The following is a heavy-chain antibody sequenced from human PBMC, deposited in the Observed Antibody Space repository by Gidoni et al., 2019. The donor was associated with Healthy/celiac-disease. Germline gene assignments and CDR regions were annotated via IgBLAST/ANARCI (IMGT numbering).Heavy chain of an antibody. D-gene: IGHD3-22*01. CDR2: FDPEDGET. J-gene: IGHJ5*02. CDR3: ATDSGDSSGYSPWFDP. CDR1: GYTLTDLS. Sequence: QVQLVQSGAEVKKPGASVKVSCKVSGYTLTDLSMHWVRQAPGKGLEWMGGFDPEDGETIYAQKYQGRVTMTEDTSTDTAYMELSSLRSEDTAVYYCATDSGDSSGYSPWFDPWGQGTLVTVSS. V-gene: IGHV1-24*01.